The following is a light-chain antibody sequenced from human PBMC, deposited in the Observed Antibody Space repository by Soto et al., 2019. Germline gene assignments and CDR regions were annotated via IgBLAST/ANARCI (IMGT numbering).Light chain of an antibody. V-gene: IGKV3-11*01. CDR1: QSVSSY. CDR2: DAS. J-gene: IGKJ5*01. CDR3: QQRSNWPPRVT. Sequence: EIVLTQSPATLSLSPGERATLSCRASQSVSSYLAWYQQKPGQAPRLLIYDASNRATGIPARFSGSGSGTDFTLTISSLEPEDFAVYYCQQRSNWPPRVTFGQVTRLEMK.